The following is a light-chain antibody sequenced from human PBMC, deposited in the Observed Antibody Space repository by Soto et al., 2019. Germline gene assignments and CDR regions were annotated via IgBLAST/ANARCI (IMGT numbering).Light chain of an antibody. CDR2: AAS. Sequence: DLQMTQSPSSLSASVGDRVTITCRASQSISSYLNWYQQKPGKAPKLLIYAASSLQSGVPSRFSGSGSGTDFTLTISSLQPEDFATYYCQQSYSTPFALTFGGGTKVEIK. J-gene: IGKJ4*01. CDR1: QSISSY. V-gene: IGKV1-39*01. CDR3: QQSYSTPFALT.